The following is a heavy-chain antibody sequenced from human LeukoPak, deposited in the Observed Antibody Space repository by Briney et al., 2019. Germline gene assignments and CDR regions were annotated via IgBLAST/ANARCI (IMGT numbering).Heavy chain of an antibody. Sequence: SETLSLTCTVSGGSISIYYWSWIRQPAGKGLEWIGRIYTSGSTNYNPSLKSRVTISVDKSKNQFSLKLSSVTAADTAVYYCARGGQWLVLDAFDIWGQGTMVTVSS. V-gene: IGHV4-4*07. D-gene: IGHD6-19*01. CDR2: IYTSGST. CDR3: ARGGQWLVLDAFDI. CDR1: GGSISIYY. J-gene: IGHJ3*02.